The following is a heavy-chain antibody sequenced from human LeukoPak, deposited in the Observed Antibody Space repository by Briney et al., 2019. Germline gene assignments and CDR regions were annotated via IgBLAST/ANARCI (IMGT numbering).Heavy chain of an antibody. V-gene: IGHV1-2*02. Sequence: ASVKVSCKASGYIFPGYYMHWVRQVPGQGLQWMGWLNPNSGDTNYAPKFQGRVTLTGDMAITTAYMELSSLTSDDTALYYCVRLEGGTYSGFDYWGQGSLVTVSS. CDR1: GYIFPGYY. D-gene: IGHD1-1*01. CDR3: VRLEGGTYSGFDY. CDR2: LNPNSGDT. J-gene: IGHJ4*02.